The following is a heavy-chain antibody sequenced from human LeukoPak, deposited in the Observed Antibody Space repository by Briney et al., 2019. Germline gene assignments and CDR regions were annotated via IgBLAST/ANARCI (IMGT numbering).Heavy chain of an antibody. Sequence: GGSLRLSCAASGFTFSSYEMNWVRQAPGKGLEWVSYISSTGNTIYYADSVKGRFTISRDNAKNSLYLQMNSLRAEDTAFYYCARDLNGGYVFDYWGQGTLVTVSS. CDR3: ARDLNGGYVFDY. CDR2: ISSTGNTI. V-gene: IGHV3-48*03. J-gene: IGHJ4*02. D-gene: IGHD5-12*01. CDR1: GFTFSSYE.